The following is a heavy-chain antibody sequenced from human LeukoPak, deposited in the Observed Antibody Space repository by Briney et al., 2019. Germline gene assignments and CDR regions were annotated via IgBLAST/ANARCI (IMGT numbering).Heavy chain of an antibody. D-gene: IGHD6-13*01. V-gene: IGHV4-38-2*01. Sequence: SSETLSLTCAVSGYSITNGYYWGWIRQPLGKGLEWIGSINHSGSTFYNPTLKSRVTISVDTSKNQFSLKVTSVTAADTAVYHCARHDSAAAGIDFWGQGTPVTVSS. CDR1: GYSITNGYY. CDR3: ARHDSAAAGIDF. J-gene: IGHJ4*02. CDR2: INHSGST.